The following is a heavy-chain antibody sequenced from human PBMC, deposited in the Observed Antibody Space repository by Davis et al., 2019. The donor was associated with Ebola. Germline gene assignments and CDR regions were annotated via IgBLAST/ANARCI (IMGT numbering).Heavy chain of an antibody. CDR3: ARGGVVVPAALDY. Sequence: GESLKISCAASGFTFNTYSMPWVRQAPGKGLEWVAIIDDEGTNKYYADSVKGRFTISRDNAKNTLYLQMNSLRAEDTDVYYCARGGVVVPAALDYWGKGTMVTVSS. D-gene: IGHD2-2*01. J-gene: IGHJ4*03. CDR1: GFTFNTYS. V-gene: IGHV3-7*04. CDR2: IDDEGTNK.